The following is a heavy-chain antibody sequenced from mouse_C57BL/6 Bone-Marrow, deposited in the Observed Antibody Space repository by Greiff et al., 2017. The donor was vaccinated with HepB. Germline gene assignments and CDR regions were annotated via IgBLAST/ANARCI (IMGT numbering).Heavy chain of an antibody. V-gene: IGHV1-81*01. D-gene: IGHD1-1*01. CDR3: ADGSSYGYYFDY. CDR2: IYPRSGNT. Sequence: VQLQQSGAELARPGASVKLSCKASGYTFTSYGISWVKQRTGQGLEWIGEIYPRSGNTYYNEKFKGKATLTADKSSSTAYMELRSLTSEDSAVYFCADGSSYGYYFDYWGQGTTLTVSS. J-gene: IGHJ2*01. CDR1: GYTFTSYG.